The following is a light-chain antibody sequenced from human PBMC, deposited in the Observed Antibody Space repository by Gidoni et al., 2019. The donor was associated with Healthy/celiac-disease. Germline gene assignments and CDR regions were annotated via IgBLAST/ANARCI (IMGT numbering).Light chain of an antibody. CDR2: GAS. CDR3: QQYNNWPPLT. CDR1: QRVSSN. J-gene: IGKJ4*01. V-gene: IGKV3-15*01. Sequence: EIVMTQSPATLSVSPGESATLSCRASQRVSSNLAWYQQKPGQAPRLLIYGASTRATGIPARFSGSGSGTEFTLTISSLQSEDFAVYYRQQYNNWPPLTFGGGTKVEIK.